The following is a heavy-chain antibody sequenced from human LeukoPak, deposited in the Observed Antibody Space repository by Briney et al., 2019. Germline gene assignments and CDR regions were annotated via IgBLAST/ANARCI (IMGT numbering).Heavy chain of an antibody. CDR3: ARERPYNWFDP. CDR1: GGSISSHY. Sequence: SETLSLTCTVSGGSISSHYWSWIRQPPGKGLEWIGYIYYSGSTNYNPSLKSRVTISVDTSKNQFSLKLSSVTAADTAVYYCARERPYNWFDPWGQGTLVTVS. CDR2: IYYSGST. J-gene: IGHJ5*02. V-gene: IGHV4-59*11.